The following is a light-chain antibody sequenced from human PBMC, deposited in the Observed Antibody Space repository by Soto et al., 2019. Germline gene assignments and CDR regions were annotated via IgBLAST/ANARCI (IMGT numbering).Light chain of an antibody. CDR1: SSDVGGYNY. Sequence: QSALTQPASVSGSPGQSITISCSGTSSDVGGYNYVSWYQQHPGKAPQVMIYDVSNRPLGVSDRFSGSKSFNTASLTISGLQAEDEADYYCYSYTTSSTYVFGTGTKLTVL. J-gene: IGLJ1*01. CDR2: DVS. V-gene: IGLV2-14*01. CDR3: YSYTTSSTYV.